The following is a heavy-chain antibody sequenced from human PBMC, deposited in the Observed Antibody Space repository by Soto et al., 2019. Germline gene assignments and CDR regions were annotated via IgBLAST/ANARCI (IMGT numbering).Heavy chain of an antibody. D-gene: IGHD3-9*01. CDR3: ARDPYDILTGYNPFYYYYYGMDV. CDR1: GYTFTSYG. CDR2: ISAYNGNT. J-gene: IGHJ6*02. Sequence: ASVKVSCKASGYTFTSYGISWVRQAPGQGLEWMGWISAYNGNTNYAQKLQGRVTMTTDTSTSTAYMELRSLRSDDTAVYYCARDPYDILTGYNPFYYYYYGMDVWGQGTTVTVYS. V-gene: IGHV1-18*04.